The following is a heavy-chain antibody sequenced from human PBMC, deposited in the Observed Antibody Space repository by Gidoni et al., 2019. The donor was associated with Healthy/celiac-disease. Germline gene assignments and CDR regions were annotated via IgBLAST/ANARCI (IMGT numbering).Heavy chain of an antibody. Sequence: QVQLQESGPGLVKPSETLSLTCIVPGGSISGYSWSWIRQPPGKGLEWIGYVYYSGSTNYNPSLKSRVTISVDTTKNQFSLKLSSVTAADTAMYYCARFVIYDSSGYYRDPHYYFDYWGQGTLVTVSS. V-gene: IGHV4-59*12. CDR1: GGSISGYS. CDR3: ARFVIYDSSGYYRDPHYYFDY. J-gene: IGHJ4*02. CDR2: VYYSGST. D-gene: IGHD3-22*01.